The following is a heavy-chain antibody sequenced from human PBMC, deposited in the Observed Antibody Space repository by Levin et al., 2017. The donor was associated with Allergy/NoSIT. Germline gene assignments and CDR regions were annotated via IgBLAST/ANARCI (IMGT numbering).Heavy chain of an antibody. Sequence: GESLKISCAASGFTFSSYGMHWVRQAPGKGLEWVAVISHDGSIKYYTESVKGRFTISRDNSKNTLFLQMNSLRTEDTALYYCAKEEVYFGFDPWGQGTLVTVSS. CDR3: AKEEVYFGFDP. D-gene: IGHD6-6*01. J-gene: IGHJ5*02. CDR1: GFTFSSYG. V-gene: IGHV3-30*18. CDR2: ISHDGSIK.